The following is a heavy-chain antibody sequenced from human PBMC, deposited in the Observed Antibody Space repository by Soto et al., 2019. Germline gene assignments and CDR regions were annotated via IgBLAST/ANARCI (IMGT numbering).Heavy chain of an antibody. J-gene: IGHJ4*02. D-gene: IGHD6-6*01. CDR3: TKSRGVAGRPLDD. Sequence: EVQLVESGGGLVQPGRSLRLSYAASGFVFEDYAMHWVRQAPGKGLEWVSSITWNSDSLAYTGSVKGRFTISRDNAKNSLYLEMDSLRPEDTALYYCTKSRGVAGRPLDDWGQGTLVTVSS. V-gene: IGHV3-9*01. CDR1: GFVFEDYA. CDR2: ITWNSDSL.